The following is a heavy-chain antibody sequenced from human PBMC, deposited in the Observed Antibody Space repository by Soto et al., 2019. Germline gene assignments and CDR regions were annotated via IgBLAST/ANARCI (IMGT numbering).Heavy chain of an antibody. D-gene: IGHD5-18*01. Sequence: SETLSLTCTVSGDSISSDSYYWGWIRQPPGKGLECIGSVYYSGRTYYNPSLESRVTISVDTSKSQFSLNLRSVTAADTAVYYCARQSSGYTYGGGFDYWGQGALVTVSS. CDR2: VYYSGRT. CDR3: ARQSSGYTYGGGFDY. J-gene: IGHJ4*02. CDR1: GDSISSDSYY. V-gene: IGHV4-39*01.